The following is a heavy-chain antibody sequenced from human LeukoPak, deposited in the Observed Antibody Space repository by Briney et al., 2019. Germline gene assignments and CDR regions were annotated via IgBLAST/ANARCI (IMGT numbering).Heavy chain of an antibody. V-gene: IGHV3-7*01. D-gene: IGHD1-1*01. J-gene: IGHJ4*02. Sequence: GGSLRLSCAASGFTFSSYWMIWVRQAPGKGLEWVANTNQDGSGEFYVDSVRGRFTISRDNAKNSLYLQMNSLRAGDTAVYYCAEGTAGWGQGTLVSVSS. CDR3: AEGTAG. CDR1: GFTFSSYW. CDR2: TNQDGSGE.